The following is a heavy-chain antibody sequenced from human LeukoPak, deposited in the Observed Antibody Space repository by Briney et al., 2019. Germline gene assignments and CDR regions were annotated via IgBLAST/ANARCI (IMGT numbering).Heavy chain of an antibody. D-gene: IGHD2-15*01. CDR2: INPNSGGT. CDR3: ARDGVGVVVATRGTFRFDP. CDR1: GYTFTGYY. J-gene: IGHJ5*02. V-gene: IGHV1-2*02. Sequence: ASVKVSCKASGYTFTGYYMHWVRQAPGQGLEWMGGINPNSGGTNYAQKIQGRVTMTRDTSISTAYMELRSLRSDDTAVYYCARDGVGVVVATRGTFRFDPWGQGTLVTVSS.